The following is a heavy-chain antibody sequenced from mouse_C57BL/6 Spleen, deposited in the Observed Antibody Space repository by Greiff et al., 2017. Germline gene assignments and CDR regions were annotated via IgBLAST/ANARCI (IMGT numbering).Heavy chain of an antibody. CDR1: GFTFSDYY. CDR3: ARQGDYEAGGYYFDY. J-gene: IGHJ2*01. V-gene: IGHV5-12*01. D-gene: IGHD2-4*01. Sequence: EVMLVESGGGLVQPGGSLKLSCAASGFTFSDYYMYWVRQTPEKRLEWVAYISNGGGSTYYPDTVKGRFTISRDNAKNTMYLQMRRLKSEDTAMYYCARQGDYEAGGYYFDYWGQGTTLTVSS. CDR2: ISNGGGST.